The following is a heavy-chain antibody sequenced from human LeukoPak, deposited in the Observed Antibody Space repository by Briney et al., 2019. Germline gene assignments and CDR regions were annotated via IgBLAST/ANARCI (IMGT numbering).Heavy chain of an antibody. Sequence: ASVKVSCKASGYTFTGYYMHWVRQAPGQGLEWMGWINPNSGGTNYAQKFQGRVTMTRDTSISTAYMELSGLRSDDTAVYYCARAIPSAYGGVDYWGQGTLVTVSS. J-gene: IGHJ4*02. CDR1: GYTFTGYY. CDR2: INPNSGGT. V-gene: IGHV1-2*02. D-gene: IGHD2-21*01. CDR3: ARAIPSAYGGVDY.